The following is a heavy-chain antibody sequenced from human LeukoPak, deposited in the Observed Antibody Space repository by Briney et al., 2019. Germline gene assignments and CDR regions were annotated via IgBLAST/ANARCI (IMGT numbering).Heavy chain of an antibody. J-gene: IGHJ4*02. CDR1: GGSISSYY. Sequence: SETLSLTCTVSGGSISSYYWSWVRQPPGKGLEWIGYIYYSGSTNYNPSLKSRVTISVDTSKNQFSLKLSSVTAADTAVYYCASLDGYNHPFDYWGQGTLVTVSS. D-gene: IGHD5-24*01. CDR2: IYYSGST. CDR3: ASLDGYNHPFDY. V-gene: IGHV4-59*01.